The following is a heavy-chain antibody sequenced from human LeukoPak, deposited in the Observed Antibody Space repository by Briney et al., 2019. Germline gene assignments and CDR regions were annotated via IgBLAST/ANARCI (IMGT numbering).Heavy chain of an antibody. CDR1: GGSISGYY. CDR2: INHSGST. Sequence: SETLSLTCAVYGGSISGYYWSWIRQPPGKGLEWIGEINHSGSTNYNPSLKSRVTISVDTSKNQFSLKLSSVTAADTAVYYCARGFPPTIDWGQGTLVTVSS. V-gene: IGHV4-34*01. CDR3: ARGFPPTID. J-gene: IGHJ4*02. D-gene: IGHD3-3*01.